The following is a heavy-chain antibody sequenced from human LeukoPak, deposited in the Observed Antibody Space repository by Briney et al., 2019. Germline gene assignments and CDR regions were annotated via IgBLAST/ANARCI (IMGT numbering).Heavy chain of an antibody. CDR1: GYTFTSLD. V-gene: IGHV1-8*01. D-gene: IGHD2-15*01. CDR3: ARVGGSPDY. CDR2: MNPKSGYT. J-gene: IGHJ4*02. Sequence: GASVKVSCRASGYTFTSLDINWVRQATGQGLEWVGWMNPKSGYTGYAQQFQGRVTFTRTTSIITAYMELSSLRSEDTAVYYCARVGGSPDYWGQGTMVTVSS.